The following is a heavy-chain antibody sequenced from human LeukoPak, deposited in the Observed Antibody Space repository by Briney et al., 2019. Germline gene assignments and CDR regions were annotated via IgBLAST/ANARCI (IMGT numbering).Heavy chain of an antibody. CDR3: ARVPDGSGSYFDY. J-gene: IGHJ4*02. CDR1: GFTVSSNY. Sequence: QPGGSLRLSCAVSGFTVSSNYMSWVRQAPGKGLEWVSVLYNGGNTYYADSVKGRFTISRDNSKNTLYLQMNSLRAEDTAVYYCARVPDGSGSYFDYWGQGTLVTVSS. V-gene: IGHV3-53*01. D-gene: IGHD3-10*01. CDR2: LYNGGNT.